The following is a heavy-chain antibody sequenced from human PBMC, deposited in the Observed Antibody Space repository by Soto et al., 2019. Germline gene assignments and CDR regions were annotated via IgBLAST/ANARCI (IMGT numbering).Heavy chain of an antibody. J-gene: IGHJ4*02. D-gene: IGHD1-26*01. CDR2: IGGSGGST. V-gene: IGHV3-23*01. Sequence: EVPLLESGGGLVQPGGSLRLSCAASGFTFSSYAMRWVRQAPGKGREGVSAIGGSGGSTYYADSVKGRFTISRDNSKNTLYLQMNSLRAEDPAVYYCARRGSGSHYDYWGQGTLVTVSS. CDR3: ARRGSGSHYDY. CDR1: GFTFSSYA.